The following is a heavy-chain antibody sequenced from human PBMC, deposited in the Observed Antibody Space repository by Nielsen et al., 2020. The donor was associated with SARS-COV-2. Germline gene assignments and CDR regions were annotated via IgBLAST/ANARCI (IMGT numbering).Heavy chain of an antibody. V-gene: IGHV3-9*01. Sequence: SLKISCAASGFTFDDYAMHWVRQAPGKGLEWVSGISWNSGSIGYADSVKGRFTISRDNAKNSLYLQMNSLRAEDTAVYYCAKAGSHSYFDHWGQETLVTVSS. CDR3: AKAGSHSYFDH. J-gene: IGHJ4*02. D-gene: IGHD1-26*01. CDR1: GFTFDDYA. CDR2: ISWNSGSI.